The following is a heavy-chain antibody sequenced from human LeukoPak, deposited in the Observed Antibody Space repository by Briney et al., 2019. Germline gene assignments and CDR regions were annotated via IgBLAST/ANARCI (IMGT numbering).Heavy chain of an antibody. CDR3: ARTAWEYAGDY. D-gene: IGHD1-26*01. Sequence: ASVKVSCKTSGYTFTSYYMHWVRQAPGQGLEWTGIINPSGGSTSYAQKFQGRVTMTRDTSTSTVYMELSSLRSEDTAVYYCARTAWEYAGDYWGQGTLVTVSS. CDR1: GYTFTSYY. J-gene: IGHJ4*02. V-gene: IGHV1-46*01. CDR2: INPSGGST.